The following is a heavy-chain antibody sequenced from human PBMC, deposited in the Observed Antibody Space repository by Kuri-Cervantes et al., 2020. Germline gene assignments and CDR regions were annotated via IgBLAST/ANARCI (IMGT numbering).Heavy chain of an antibody. V-gene: IGHV4-34*01. CDR3: AREGGSGSFDY. CDR2: INHRGST. D-gene: IGHD6-19*01. Sequence: SQTLSLTCAVYGGSFSGYYWNWVRQPPGKGLEWSGEINHRGSTNYNPSLKSRVTISVDTSKNQFSLKLNSVTAADTAVYYCAREGGSGSFDYWGQGTLVTVSS. CDR1: GGSFSGYY. J-gene: IGHJ4*02.